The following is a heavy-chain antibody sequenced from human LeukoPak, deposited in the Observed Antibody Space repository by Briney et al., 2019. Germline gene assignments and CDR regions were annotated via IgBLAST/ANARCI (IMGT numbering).Heavy chain of an antibody. CDR1: GGSISSYY. CDR3: ARQGYSSGWYRH. D-gene: IGHD6-19*01. V-gene: IGHV4-59*08. J-gene: IGHJ4*02. CDR2: IYYSGST. Sequence: SETLSLTCTVSGGSISSYYWSWIRQPPGKGLEWIGYIYYSGSTNYNPSLKSRVTISVDTSKNQFSLKLSSVTAADTAVYYCARQGYSSGWYRHWGQGTLVTVSS.